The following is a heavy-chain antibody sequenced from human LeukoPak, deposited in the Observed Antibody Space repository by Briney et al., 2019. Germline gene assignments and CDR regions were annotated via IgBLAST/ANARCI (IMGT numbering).Heavy chain of an antibody. CDR1: GGSISSYY. V-gene: IGHV4-59*08. CDR3: ARSPKYQLLRFFDY. D-gene: IGHD2-2*01. J-gene: IGHJ4*02. CDR2: IYYSGST. Sequence: PSETLSLTCTVSGGSISSYYWSWIRQPPGKGLEWIGYIYYSGSTNYNPSLKSRVTISVDTSKNQFSLKLSSVTAADTAVYYCARSPKYQLLRFFDYWGQGTLVTVSS.